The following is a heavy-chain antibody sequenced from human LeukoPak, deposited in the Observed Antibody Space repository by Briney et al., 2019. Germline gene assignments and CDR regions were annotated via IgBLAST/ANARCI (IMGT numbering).Heavy chain of an antibody. V-gene: IGHV4-59*01. CDR2: VYDNDIS. D-gene: IGHD5-12*01. Sequence: SETLSLTCSVSGASIRSYFWSWIRQSPGKGLEWIGYVYDNDISNFNPSLESRVTILVDRSRSQFSLKLRSVTAADTAVYYCSRGLVLATDDAFDIWGPGTMVTVSS. CDR1: GASIRSYF. J-gene: IGHJ3*02. CDR3: SRGLVLATDDAFDI.